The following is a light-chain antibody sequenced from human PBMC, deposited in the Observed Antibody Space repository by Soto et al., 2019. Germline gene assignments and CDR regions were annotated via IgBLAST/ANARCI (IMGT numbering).Light chain of an antibody. CDR3: CSYAGSQTWV. J-gene: IGLJ3*02. CDR1: SSNIGSNP. CDR2: SNN. Sequence: QSVLTQPPSASATPGQRVTISCSGSSSNIGSNPVNWYQQLPGTAPKVLIYSNNQRPSGVPDRFSGSKSGTSASLAISGLQSEDESDYYCCSYAGSQTWVFGGGTKLTVL. V-gene: IGLV1-44*01.